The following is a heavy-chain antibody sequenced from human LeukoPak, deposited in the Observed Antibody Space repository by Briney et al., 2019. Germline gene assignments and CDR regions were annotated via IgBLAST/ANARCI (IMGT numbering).Heavy chain of an antibody. J-gene: IGHJ4*02. Sequence: GASVKVSCKASGGTFSSYAISWVRQAPGQGLEWMGGIIPIFGTANYAQKLQGRVTMTTDTSTSTAYMELRSLRSDDTAVYYCARDNPGWLQPPGFDYWGQGTLVTVSS. CDR1: GGTFSSYA. CDR2: IIPIFGTA. V-gene: IGHV1-69*05. CDR3: ARDNPGWLQPPGFDY. D-gene: IGHD5-24*01.